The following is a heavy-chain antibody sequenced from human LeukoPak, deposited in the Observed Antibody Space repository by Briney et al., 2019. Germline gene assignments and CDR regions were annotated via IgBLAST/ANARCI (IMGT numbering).Heavy chain of an antibody. CDR1: GYSFTTYW. CDR2: IYPGDSDT. J-gene: IGHJ4*02. V-gene: IGHV5-51*01. Sequence: GESLKISCKGFGYSFTTYWIGWVRQMPGKGLEWMGIIYPGDSDTKYSPSFRGQVTISADKSISTAYLQWSSLKASDTAMYYCARQGSYFDYWAQGTLVTVSS. CDR3: ARQGSYFDY.